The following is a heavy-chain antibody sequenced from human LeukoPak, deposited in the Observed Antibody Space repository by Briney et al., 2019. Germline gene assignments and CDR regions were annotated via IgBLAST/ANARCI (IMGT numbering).Heavy chain of an antibody. J-gene: IGHJ5*02. CDR2: MNPDSGNT. Sequence: ASVKVSCKASGGSFSSYVITWVRQATGQGLEWMGWMNPDSGNTGYAQKFQGSVTMTRDTSINTAYMELNSLRSEDTAVYYCARARSYRHQLNALSYWFDPWGQGTLVTVSS. D-gene: IGHD5-24*01. V-gene: IGHV1-8*01. CDR3: ARARSYRHQLNALSYWFDP. CDR1: GGSFSSYV.